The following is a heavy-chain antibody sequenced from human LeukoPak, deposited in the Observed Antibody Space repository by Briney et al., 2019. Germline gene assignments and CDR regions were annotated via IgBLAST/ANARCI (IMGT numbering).Heavy chain of an antibody. CDR1: GLTFSSYR. Sequence: GGSLRLSCAASGLTFSSYRFDWVRQAPGKGLEWVSTISRDSSHIYYADSVKGRFTLSRDNAKNSLYLQMNSLRAEDTAVYYCARIPVYYDSSGYRYFYYGMDVWGQGTTVTVSS. CDR3: ARIPVYYDSSGYRYFYYGMDV. D-gene: IGHD3-22*01. J-gene: IGHJ6*02. V-gene: IGHV3-21*04. CDR2: ISRDSSHI.